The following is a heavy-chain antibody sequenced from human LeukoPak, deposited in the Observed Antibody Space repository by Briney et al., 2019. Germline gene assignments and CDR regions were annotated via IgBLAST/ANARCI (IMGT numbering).Heavy chain of an antibody. CDR3: ARALEYSSSKKDEGNYFDY. D-gene: IGHD6-6*01. V-gene: IGHV4-31*03. CDR1: GGSISSGGYY. Sequence: SQTLSLTCTVSGGSISSGGYYWSWIRQHPGKGLEWIGYIYYSGSTYYNPSLNSRVTITVDTSKNQFSLKLSSVTAADTAVYYCARALEYSSSKKDEGNYFDYWGQGTLVTVSS. CDR2: IYYSGST. J-gene: IGHJ4*02.